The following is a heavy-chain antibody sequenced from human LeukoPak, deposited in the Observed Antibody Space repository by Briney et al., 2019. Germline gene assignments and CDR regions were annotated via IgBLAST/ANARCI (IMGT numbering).Heavy chain of an antibody. CDR3: ARAKTGYSSGWYAGSWFDP. Sequence: PSETLSLTCAVYGGSFSGYYWSWIRQPPGKGLEWIGEINHSGSTNYNPSLKSRVTISVGTSKNQFSLKLSSVTAADTAVYYCARAKTGYSSGWYAGSWFDPWGQGTLVTVSS. CDR2: INHSGST. D-gene: IGHD6-19*01. V-gene: IGHV4-34*01. J-gene: IGHJ5*02. CDR1: GGSFSGYY.